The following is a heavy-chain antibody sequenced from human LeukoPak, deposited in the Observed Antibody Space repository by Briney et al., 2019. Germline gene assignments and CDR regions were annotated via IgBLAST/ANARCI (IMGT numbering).Heavy chain of an antibody. J-gene: IGHJ4*02. CDR2: ISGIGDRT. V-gene: IGHV3-23*01. Sequence: GGSLRLSCAASGFTFSSSAMSWVRQAPGKGLEWVSGISGIGDRTYYADSVKGRFTISRDNSKNTLYLQMNSLRAEDTAVYYCAEDSNDYGGNSRFDYWGQGTLVTVSS. CDR3: AEDSNDYGGNSRFDY. CDR1: GFTFSSSA. D-gene: IGHD4-23*01.